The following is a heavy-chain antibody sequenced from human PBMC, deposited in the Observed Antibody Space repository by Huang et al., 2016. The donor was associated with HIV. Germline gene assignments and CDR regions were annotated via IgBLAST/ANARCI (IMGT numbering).Heavy chain of an antibody. J-gene: IGHJ5*02. CDR2: IYSGGST. V-gene: IGHV3-53*02. CDR1: GFTVSSNY. D-gene: IGHD3-10*01. Sequence: EVQLVETGGGLIQPGGSLRLSCAASGFTVSSNYMSWVRQASGKGLEWVSVIYSGGSTYYADSVKCRFTISRDNSKNTLYLKMNSLRAEDTAVYYCARGMVRGVTLNWFDPWGQGTLVTVSS. CDR3: ARGMVRGVTLNWFDP.